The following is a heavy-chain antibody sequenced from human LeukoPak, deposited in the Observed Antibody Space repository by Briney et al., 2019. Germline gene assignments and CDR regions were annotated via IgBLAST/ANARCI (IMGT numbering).Heavy chain of an antibody. D-gene: IGHD4-17*01. J-gene: IGHJ2*01. CDR1: GGSISSYY. Sequence: SETLSLTCTVSGGSISSYYWSWIRQPPGKGLEWIGYIYYSGSTNYNPSLKSRVTISVDTSKNQFSLKLSSVTAADTAVYYCARLVTVESSWYFDLWGRGTLVTVSS. CDR3: ARLVTVESSWYFDL. CDR2: IYYSGST. V-gene: IGHV4-59*08.